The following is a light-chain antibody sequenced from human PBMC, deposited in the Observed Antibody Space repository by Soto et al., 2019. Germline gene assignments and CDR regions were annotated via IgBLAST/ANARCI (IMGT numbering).Light chain of an antibody. CDR2: TAS. CDR3: LRAESFPLT. CDR1: QGINSW. Sequence: DIQMTQSPSSVSASVGHTVTITCRASQGINSWLPWYQQIPGKAPKLLIYTASILQTVVPSRFSGSRSGTDFTLTISCLQPEDFASYYYLRAESFPLTFGGGTKVVIK. V-gene: IGKV1D-12*01. J-gene: IGKJ4*01.